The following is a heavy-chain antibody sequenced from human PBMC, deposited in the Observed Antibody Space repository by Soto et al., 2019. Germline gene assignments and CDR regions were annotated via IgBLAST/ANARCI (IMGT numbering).Heavy chain of an antibody. CDR2: IYYSGST. V-gene: IGHV4-59*01. CDR3: ARGKPGGYCSGGGCYSENDS. Sequence: QVQLQESGPGLVKPSETLSLTCTVSGGSITSYSWSWIRQPPGKGLEWIGHIYYSGSTNYNPSLKNRGTISVGTSKNQFSPKLSSVTAADTAVYFCARGKPGGYCSGGGCYSENDSWGQGTLVTVSS. J-gene: IGHJ5*02. CDR1: GGSITSYS. D-gene: IGHD2-15*01.